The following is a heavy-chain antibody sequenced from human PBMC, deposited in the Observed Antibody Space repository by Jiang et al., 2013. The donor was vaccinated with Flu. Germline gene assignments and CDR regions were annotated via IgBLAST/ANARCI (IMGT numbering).Heavy chain of an antibody. Sequence: SGAEVKKPGASVKVSCKASGQTLTSYAMHWVRQAPGQRLEWMGWINTGVGNTKYSQKFQGRVTITRDTSASTIYMELSSLRSDDTAIYYCAAREGRWLPLNGLDYWGQGTLVTVSS. V-gene: IGHV1-3*04. CDR3: AAREGRWLPLNGLDY. CDR1: GQTLTSYA. CDR2: INTGVGNT. J-gene: IGHJ4*02. D-gene: IGHD5-24*01.